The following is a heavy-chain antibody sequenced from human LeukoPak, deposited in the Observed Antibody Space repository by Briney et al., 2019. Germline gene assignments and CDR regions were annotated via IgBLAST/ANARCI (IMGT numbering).Heavy chain of an antibody. V-gene: IGHV1-46*01. J-gene: IGHJ4*02. CDR2: INPRGGTT. D-gene: IGHD5-12*01. Sequence: ASVKVSCKASGYIFISYYMHWVRQAPGQGLGWIGIINPRGGTTSYAQKFQGRVTMTWDTSTTTVYMQLSSLRSEDTAIYYCARALETDIADHWGQGTLVTVSS. CDR1: GYIFISYY. CDR3: ARALETDIADH.